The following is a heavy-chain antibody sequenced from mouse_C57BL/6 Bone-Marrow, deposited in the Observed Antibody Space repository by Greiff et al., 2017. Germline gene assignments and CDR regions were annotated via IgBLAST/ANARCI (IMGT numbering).Heavy chain of an antibody. Sequence: EVQGVESGGGLVQPGGSLKLSCAASGFTFSDYYMYWVRQTPEKRLEWVAYISNGGGSTYYPDTVKGRFTISRDNAKNTLYLQMSRLKSEDTAMYYCARGLLRDYYAMDYWGQGTSVTVSS. D-gene: IGHD1-1*01. CDR2: ISNGGGST. CDR3: ARGLLRDYYAMDY. J-gene: IGHJ4*01. CDR1: GFTFSDYY. V-gene: IGHV5-12*01.